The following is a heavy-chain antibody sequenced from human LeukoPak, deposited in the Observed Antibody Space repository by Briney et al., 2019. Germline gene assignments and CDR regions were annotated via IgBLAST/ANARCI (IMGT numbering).Heavy chain of an antibody. CDR2: INSDGSNT. CDR3: TSKTTDYYDSSGVGGY. CDR1: GFTFSAYW. Sequence: PGGSVRLSCAASGFTFSAYWVHWVRQAPGKGLVWVSRINSDGSNTSYADSVKGRFTISRDNAKNTLYLQMNSLRAEDTAVYYCTSKTTDYYDSSGVGGYWGQGTLVTASS. J-gene: IGHJ4*02. V-gene: IGHV3-74*01. D-gene: IGHD3-22*01.